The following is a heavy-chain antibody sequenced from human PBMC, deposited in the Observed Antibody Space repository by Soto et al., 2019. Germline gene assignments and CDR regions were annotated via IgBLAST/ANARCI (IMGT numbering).Heavy chain of an antibody. D-gene: IGHD6-19*01. Sequence: KPSETLSLTCTVSGASVSSYFWSWVRQPPGKGLEWIGYIYNSGRTNYNPSLKSRVTISLDTSDNDFSLRLTSLTAADTAVYYCARVHSDWSSGHGLDVWGQGTTVTVSS. CDR2: IYNSGRT. CDR3: ARVHSDWSSGHGLDV. V-gene: IGHV4-59*02. CDR1: GASVSSYF. J-gene: IGHJ6*02.